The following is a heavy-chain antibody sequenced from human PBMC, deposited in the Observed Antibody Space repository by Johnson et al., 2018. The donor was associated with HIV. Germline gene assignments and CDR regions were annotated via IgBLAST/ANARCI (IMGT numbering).Heavy chain of an antibody. J-gene: IGHJ3*02. CDR1: GFTFDDYG. V-gene: IGHV3-20*04. CDR3: ARDSGLLLWSQGGFSAFDI. Sequence: VQLVESGGGVVRPGGSLRLSCAASGFTFDDYGMSWVRQAPGKGLEWVSGINWNGGSTGYADSVKGRFTISRDNAKNSLYLQMNSLRAEDTAVYYCARDSGLLLWSQGGFSAFDIWGQGTMVTVSS. D-gene: IGHD3-10*01. CDR2: INWNGGST.